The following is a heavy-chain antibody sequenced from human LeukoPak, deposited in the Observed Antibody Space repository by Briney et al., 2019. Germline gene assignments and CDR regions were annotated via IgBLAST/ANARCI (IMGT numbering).Heavy chain of an antibody. CDR2: IYYSGST. D-gene: IGHD6-13*01. CDR1: GGSIRNYY. J-gene: IGHJ4*02. CDR3: ARVTGYMTEDYFDY. Sequence: SETLSLTCTVPGGSIRNYYWSWIRQPPGKGLEWIGYIYYSGSTNYNPSLKSRVTISVDTSKNQFSLRLSSVTAADTAVYYCARVTGYMTEDYFDYWGQGTLITVSS. V-gene: IGHV4-59*01.